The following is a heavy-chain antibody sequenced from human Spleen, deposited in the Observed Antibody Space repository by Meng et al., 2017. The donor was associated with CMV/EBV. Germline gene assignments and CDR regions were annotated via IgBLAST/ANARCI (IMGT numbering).Heavy chain of an antibody. CDR2: IYYSGST. J-gene: IGHJ5*02. Sequence: SETLSLTCTVSGGSISSYYWSWIRQPPGKGLEWIGYIYYSGSTNYNPSLKSRVTISVDTSKNQFSLKLNSVTAADTAVYYCARVIGGYCSGASCPGWFDPWGQGTLVTVSS. CDR1: GGSISSYY. CDR3: ARVIGGYCSGASCPGWFDP. V-gene: IGHV4-59*12. D-gene: IGHD2-15*01.